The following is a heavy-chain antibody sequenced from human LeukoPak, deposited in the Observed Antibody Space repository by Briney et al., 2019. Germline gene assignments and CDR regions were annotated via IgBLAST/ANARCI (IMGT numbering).Heavy chain of an antibody. D-gene: IGHD1-26*01. CDR2: ISSSSSYI. V-gene: IGHV3-21*04. CDR1: GFTFSSYS. Sequence: GGSLRLSCAASGFTFSSYSMNWVRQAPGKGLEWVSSISSSSSYIYYADSVKGRFTISRDNSKNTLYLQMNSLRAEDTAVYYCAKGMERQNDYGMDVWGQGTTVTVSS. CDR3: AKGMERQNDYGMDV. J-gene: IGHJ6*02.